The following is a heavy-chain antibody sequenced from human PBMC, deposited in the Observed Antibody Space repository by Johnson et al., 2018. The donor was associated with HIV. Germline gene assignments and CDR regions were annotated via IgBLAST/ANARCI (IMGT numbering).Heavy chain of an antibody. D-gene: IGHD7-27*01. V-gene: IGHV3-30*03. CDR3: ARSPLTGDPRGAFDS. CDR1: GFTFSSYG. Sequence: QVQLVESGGGVVQAGRSLRLSCAASGFTFSSYGMHWVRQAPGKGLEWVAVISFDGSNKYYADSVKGRFTISRDNSKNTLYLQINSLRAEDTAVYYCARSPLTGDPRGAFDSGGQGTMVTVSS. CDR2: ISFDGSNK. J-gene: IGHJ3*02.